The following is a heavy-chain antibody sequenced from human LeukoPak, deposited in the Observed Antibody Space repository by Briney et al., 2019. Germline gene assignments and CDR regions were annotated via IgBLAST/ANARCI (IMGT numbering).Heavy chain of an antibody. CDR3: AKDREGGYCSGGSCSFDY. J-gene: IGHJ4*02. V-gene: IGHV3-33*06. CDR1: GFTFSSYG. Sequence: GRSLRLSCAASGFTFSSYGMHWVRQAPGKGLEWVAVIWYDGSNKYYADSVKGRFTISRDNSKNTLYLQMNSLRAEDTAVYYCAKDREGGYCSGGSCSFDYWGQGTLVTVSS. CDR2: IWYDGSNK. D-gene: IGHD2-15*01.